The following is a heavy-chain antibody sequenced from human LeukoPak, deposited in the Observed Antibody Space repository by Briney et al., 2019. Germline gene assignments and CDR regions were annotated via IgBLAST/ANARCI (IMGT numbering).Heavy chain of an antibody. CDR3: ARVSLAGIAAAFDY. Sequence: ASVKVSCKASGYTFTGYYMHWVRQAPGQGLEWMGWINPNSGGTNYAQKFQGRVTMTRDTSISTAYMELSRLRSDDTAVYYCARVSLAGIAAAFDYWGRGTLVTVSS. CDR2: INPNSGGT. CDR1: GYTFTGYY. D-gene: IGHD6-13*01. V-gene: IGHV1-2*02. J-gene: IGHJ4*02.